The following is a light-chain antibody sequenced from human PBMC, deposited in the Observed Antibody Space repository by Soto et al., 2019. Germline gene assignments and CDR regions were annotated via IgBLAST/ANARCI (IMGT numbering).Light chain of an antibody. Sequence: QAVVTQESSLTVSPGGTVTLTCDSSTDTATTYHWPYWFQQKPGQAPKTLIYDTTNRHSWTPAWFSGSILGGKAALILSGAQPEDEAEYYCLLSYNGAPAVFGGGTQLTVL. V-gene: IGLV7-46*01. J-gene: IGLJ7*01. CDR2: DTT. CDR1: TDTATTYHW. CDR3: LLSYNGAPAV.